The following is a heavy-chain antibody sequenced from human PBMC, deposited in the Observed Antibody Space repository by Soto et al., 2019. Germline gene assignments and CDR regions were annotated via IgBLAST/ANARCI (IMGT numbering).Heavy chain of an antibody. CDR2: ISYDGSNK. Sequence: QVQLVESGGGVVQPGRSLRLSCAASGFTFSSYGMHWVRQAPGKGLEWVAVISYDGSNKYYADSVKGRFTISRDNSKNPLYLQMNSLRAEDTAVYYCAKRENYWGGFWFDPWGQGTLVTVSS. V-gene: IGHV3-30*18. CDR1: GFTFSSYG. J-gene: IGHJ5*02. CDR3: AKRENYWGGFWFDP. D-gene: IGHD1-7*01.